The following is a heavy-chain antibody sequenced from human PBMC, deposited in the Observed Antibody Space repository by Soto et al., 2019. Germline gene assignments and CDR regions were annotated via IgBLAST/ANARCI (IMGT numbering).Heavy chain of an antibody. Sequence: EVQLVESGGGLVQPVGSLRLSCAASGFTVSTYYMNWVRQAPGEGLEWVSVVYSGGTTYYADSVRGRFTISRGNSKSTLFLQMNSLRAEDTAVYYCARGRSASSDFDSWGQGTLVTVSS. J-gene: IGHJ4*02. CDR2: VYSGGTT. CDR1: GFTVSTYY. D-gene: IGHD3-10*01. CDR3: ARGRSASSDFDS. V-gene: IGHV3-66*01.